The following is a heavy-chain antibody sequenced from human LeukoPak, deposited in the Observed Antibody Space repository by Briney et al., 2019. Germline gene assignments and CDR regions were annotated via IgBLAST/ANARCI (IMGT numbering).Heavy chain of an antibody. V-gene: IGHV4-34*01. CDR2: INHSGST. D-gene: IGHD5-12*01. CDR1: GGSFSGYY. CDR3: ARADGLRHQSDY. Sequence: SETLSLTCAVYGGSFSGYYWSWIRQPPGKGLEWIGEINHSGSTNYNPSLKSRVTISVDTSKNQFSLKLSSVTAADTAVYYCARADGLRHQSDYWGQGTLVTVSS. J-gene: IGHJ4*02.